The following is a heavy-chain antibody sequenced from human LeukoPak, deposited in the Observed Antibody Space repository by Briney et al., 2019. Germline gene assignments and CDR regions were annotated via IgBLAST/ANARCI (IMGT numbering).Heavy chain of an antibody. J-gene: IGHJ3*02. CDR1: RFTFDDYA. D-gene: IGHD2-15*01. CDR2: ISGDGGST. V-gene: IGHV3-43*02. Sequence: GVSLRLSCAASRFTFDDYAMHWVRQAPGKGLEWVCLISGDGGSTYYADSVRGRFTISRDNSKNSLYLQMDSLRTEDTAFYYCAKEIDTLGTNAFDIWGQGTMVTVSS. CDR3: AKEIDTLGTNAFDI.